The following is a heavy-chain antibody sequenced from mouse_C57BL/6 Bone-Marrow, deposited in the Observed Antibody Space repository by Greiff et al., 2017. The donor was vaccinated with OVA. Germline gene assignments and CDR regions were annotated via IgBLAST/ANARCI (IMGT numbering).Heavy chain of an antibody. CDR1: GFNIKNTY. Sequence: EVQLQQSVAELVRPGASVKLSCTASGFNIKNTYMHWVNQRPEQGLEWIGRIDPANGDTNYGPRFQGRATLTADTSSHTAHLQRSSLTSEDTAIYYCARTGTDAWFACWGQGTLVTVSA. D-gene: IGHD4-1*01. CDR3: ARTGTDAWFAC. J-gene: IGHJ3*01. V-gene: IGHV14-3*01. CDR2: IDPANGDT.